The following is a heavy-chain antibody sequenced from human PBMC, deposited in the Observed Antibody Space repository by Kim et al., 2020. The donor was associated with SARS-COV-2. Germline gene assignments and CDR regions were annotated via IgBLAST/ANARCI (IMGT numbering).Heavy chain of an antibody. J-gene: IGHJ5*02. Sequence: GGSLRLSCAASGFTFSSYAMSWVRQAPGKGLEWVSAISGSGGSTYYADSVKGRFTISRDNSKNTLYLQMNSLRAEDTAVYYCAKKRGGLWFGELMGRNWFDPWGQGTLVTVSS. CDR1: GFTFSSYA. V-gene: IGHV3-23*01. CDR3: AKKRGGLWFGELMGRNWFDP. D-gene: IGHD3-10*01. CDR2: ISGSGGST.